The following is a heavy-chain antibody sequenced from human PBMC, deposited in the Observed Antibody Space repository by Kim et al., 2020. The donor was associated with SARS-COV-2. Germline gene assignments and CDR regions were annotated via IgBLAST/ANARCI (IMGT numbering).Heavy chain of an antibody. CDR1: GGTFSNYA. CDR2: ILPMVDIP. V-gene: IGHV1-69*04. CDR3: ARGGQVVIDGRVSLTPYDH. Sequence: SVKVSCKASGGTFSNYAVNWVRQAPGQGLEWMGRILPMVDIPNHARNFQGRLTTTADKSTSTAYMELTGLTSADTAVYYCARGGQVVIDGRVSLTPYDHWGQGAPVTVSS. D-gene: IGHD2-21*01. J-gene: IGHJ5*02.